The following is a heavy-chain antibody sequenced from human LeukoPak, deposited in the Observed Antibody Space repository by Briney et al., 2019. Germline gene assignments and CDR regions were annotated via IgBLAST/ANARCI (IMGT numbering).Heavy chain of an antibody. CDR1: GFTFDDYA. CDR2: ISWNSGST. D-gene: IGHD1-26*01. CDR3: AKDIRGSYYPYYGMDV. Sequence: PGGSLRLSCAASGFTFDDYAMHWVRQAPGKGLEWVSGISWNSGSTGYADSVKGRSTISRDNAKNSLYLQMNSLRTEDTALYYCAKDIRGSYYPYYGMDVWGQGTTVTVSS. V-gene: IGHV3-9*01. J-gene: IGHJ6*02.